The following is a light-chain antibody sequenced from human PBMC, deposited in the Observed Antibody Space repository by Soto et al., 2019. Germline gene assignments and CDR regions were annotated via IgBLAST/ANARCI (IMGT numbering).Light chain of an antibody. CDR2: DDD. CDR1: SSNIGDDY. Sequence: QPVLTHPPSVSSAPGQKVTISCSGSSSNIGDDYVSWYQQFPGKVPRLLIYDDDKGPSGIPDRFSGSKSGTAATLEITGLQTGDEADYYCGTWDSSLSGGVFGGGTKVTVL. CDR3: GTWDSSLSGGV. J-gene: IGLJ3*02. V-gene: IGLV1-51*01.